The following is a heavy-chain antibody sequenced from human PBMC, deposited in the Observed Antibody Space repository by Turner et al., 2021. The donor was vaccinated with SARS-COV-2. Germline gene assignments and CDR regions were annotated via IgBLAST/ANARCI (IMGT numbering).Heavy chain of an antibody. CDR1: GGGFSGYY. J-gene: IGHJ4*02. CDR2: INYSGNS. D-gene: IGHD6-13*01. CDR3: ARGHIVGSSWYYFET. V-gene: IGHV4-34*01. Sequence: QVQLQQWGAGVLETSETLSPTCAGTGGGFSGYYRSWIRQPPGKGLEWLGQINYSGNSNYNPSLKSRVTISEDTTKKQVSLNLRSVTAADTAVSYCARGHIVGSSWYYFETWGRGTLVTVSS.